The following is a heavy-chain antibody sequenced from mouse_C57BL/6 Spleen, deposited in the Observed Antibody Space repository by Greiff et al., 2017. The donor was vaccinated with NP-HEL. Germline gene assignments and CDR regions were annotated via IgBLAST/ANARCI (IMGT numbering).Heavy chain of an antibody. J-gene: IGHJ2*01. Sequence: VQLQQSGAELVRPGASVKLSCTASGFNIKDDYMHWVKQRPEQGLEWIGWIDPENGDTEYASKFQGKATITADTSSNTAYLQLSSLTSEDTAVYYCTPITTVVARDFDYWGQGTTLTVSS. V-gene: IGHV14-4*01. CDR2: IDPENGDT. D-gene: IGHD1-1*01. CDR1: GFNIKDDY. CDR3: TPITTVVARDFDY.